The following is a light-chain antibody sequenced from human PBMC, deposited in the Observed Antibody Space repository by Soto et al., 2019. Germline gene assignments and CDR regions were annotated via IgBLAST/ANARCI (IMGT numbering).Light chain of an antibody. CDR1: QSVSSSY. CDR2: GAS. CDR3: QHYGTSPFT. Sequence: EIVLTQSPGTLSLSPGERVTLSCRASQSVSSSYLAWYQQKPGQAPRLLIYGASNRATCIPDRFSGSGSGTDFTLTISRLEPEDFAVYYCQHYGTSPFTFGPGTKVDIK. V-gene: IGKV3-20*01. J-gene: IGKJ3*01.